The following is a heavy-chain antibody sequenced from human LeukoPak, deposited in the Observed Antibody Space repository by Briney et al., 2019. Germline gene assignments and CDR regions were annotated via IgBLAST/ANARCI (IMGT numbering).Heavy chain of an antibody. V-gene: IGHV1-18*01. Sequence: GASVKVSCKASGYTFTSYGISWVRQAPGQGLEWMGWISAYNGNANYAQKLQGRVTITADESTSTAYMELSSLRSEDTAVYYCARDPKLQYYFDYWGQGTLVTVSS. D-gene: IGHD6-6*01. J-gene: IGHJ4*02. CDR1: GYTFTSYG. CDR2: ISAYNGNA. CDR3: ARDPKLQYYFDY.